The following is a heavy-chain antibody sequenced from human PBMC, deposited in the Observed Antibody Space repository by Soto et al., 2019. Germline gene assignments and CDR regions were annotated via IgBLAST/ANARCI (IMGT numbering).Heavy chain of an antibody. J-gene: IGHJ4*02. Sequence: VGSLRLSCAASGFTFSNYAMSWVRQAPGKGLEWVSAIDGSGDSTHYADSVKGRFTISRDNSKNTLFLQMNTLRAEDTAVYYCAKYYYDGSTFSFDYWGQGTLVTVSS. D-gene: IGHD3-22*01. CDR3: AKYYYDGSTFSFDY. V-gene: IGHV3-23*01. CDR2: IDGSGDST. CDR1: GFTFSNYA.